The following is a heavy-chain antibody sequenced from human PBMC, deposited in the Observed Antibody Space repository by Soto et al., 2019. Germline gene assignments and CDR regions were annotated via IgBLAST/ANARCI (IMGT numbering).Heavy chain of an antibody. D-gene: IGHD1-7*01. CDR1: GFTFSSHW. CDR2: IKQDESEK. V-gene: IGHV3-7*03. Sequence: GGSLRLSCAASGFTFSSHWMSWVRQAPGKGLEWVANIKQDESEKYYLDSVRGRFTISRDNAKDSLYLQMNSLRVEDTAVYYCVKGGTNFASWGQGTLVTVSS. CDR3: VKGGTNFAS. J-gene: IGHJ4*02.